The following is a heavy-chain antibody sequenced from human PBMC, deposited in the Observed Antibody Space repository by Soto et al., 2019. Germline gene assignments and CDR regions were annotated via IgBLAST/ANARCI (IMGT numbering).Heavy chain of an antibody. CDR1: GYTFLDYG. Sequence: QVQVVQSGAEVKKPGASVKVSCEPSGYTFLDYGVTWVRQAPGQGLEWMGWIGAYTGDTKYAQKFQGTVTMTTDTPASTADMELRSLRSDDTAVYYCARALLGSTHDFWGQGTLVTVSS. CDR3: ARALLGSTHDF. J-gene: IGHJ4*02. D-gene: IGHD3-10*01. CDR2: IGAYTGDT. V-gene: IGHV1-18*01.